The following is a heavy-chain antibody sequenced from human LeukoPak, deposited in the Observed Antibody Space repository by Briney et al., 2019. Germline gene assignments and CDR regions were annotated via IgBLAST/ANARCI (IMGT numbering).Heavy chain of an antibody. V-gene: IGHV3-48*03. CDR2: ISSSGSTI. CDR3: ARGGGVTYFDY. D-gene: IGHD2-21*02. CDR1: GFTFSSYE. J-gene: IGHJ4*02. Sequence: GGSLRLSCAASGFTFSSYEMNWVRQAPGKGLEWVSYISSSGSTIYYADSVKGRFTISRDNAKNSLYLQMNSLRAEDTAVYYCARGGGVTYFDYWGQGTLVTVSS.